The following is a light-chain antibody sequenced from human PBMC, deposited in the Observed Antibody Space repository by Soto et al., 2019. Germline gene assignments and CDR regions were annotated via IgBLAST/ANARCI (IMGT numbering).Light chain of an antibody. CDR2: DVS. CDR1: QSVTSA. CDR3: QHRTTWPT. V-gene: IGKV3-11*01. Sequence: EIVLTQSPATLSLSPGDRATLSCRASQSVTSALAWFQQKPGQAPRLLIYDVSRRATGIPARFSGSGSGTDVTLIINSLEPEDFAVYYCQHRTTWPTFGGGTKVEIK. J-gene: IGKJ4*02.